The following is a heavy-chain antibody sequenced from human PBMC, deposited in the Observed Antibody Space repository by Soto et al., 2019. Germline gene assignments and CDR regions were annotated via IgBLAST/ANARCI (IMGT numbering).Heavy chain of an antibody. CDR2: IIPIFGTA. CDR1: GGTFSSYA. D-gene: IGHD3-10*01. V-gene: IGHV1-69*13. J-gene: IGHJ3*02. Sequence: SVKISCKASGGTFSSYAISWVRQAPGQGLEWMGGIIPIFGTASYAQKFQGRVTITADESTSTAYMELSSLRSEDTAVYYCARDEDYYGSGRGDAFDIWGQGTMVTVSS. CDR3: ARDEDYYGSGRGDAFDI.